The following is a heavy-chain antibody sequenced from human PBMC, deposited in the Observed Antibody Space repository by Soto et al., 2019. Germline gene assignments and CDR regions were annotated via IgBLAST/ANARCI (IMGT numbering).Heavy chain of an antibody. CDR1: GFTFSSYW. D-gene: IGHD2-15*01. J-gene: IGHJ6*02. CDR3: ARRLKIWANYYSGMDV. V-gene: IGHV3-7*01. CDR2: IKQDGSEK. Sequence: GSLRLSCAASGFTFSSYWMSWVRQAPGKGLEWVANIKQDGSEKYYVDSVKGRFTFSRDNAKNSLYLQMNSLRAEDTAVYYCARRLKIWANYYSGMDVWGQGTTVTVSS.